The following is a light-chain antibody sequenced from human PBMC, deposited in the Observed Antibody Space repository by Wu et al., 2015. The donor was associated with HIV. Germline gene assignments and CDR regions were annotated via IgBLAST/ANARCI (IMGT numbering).Light chain of an antibody. CDR2: GAS. V-gene: IGKV3-15*01. CDR3: QQYNNWVT. Sequence: EIVMTQSPATLSVSPGERATLSCRASQRISSSLAWYQHRPGQAPRLLIYGASTRATGIPARFSGSGSGTEFTLTSSSIHSEDFAVYYCQQYNNWVTFGQGTRVEI. J-gene: IGKJ1*01. CDR1: QRISSS.